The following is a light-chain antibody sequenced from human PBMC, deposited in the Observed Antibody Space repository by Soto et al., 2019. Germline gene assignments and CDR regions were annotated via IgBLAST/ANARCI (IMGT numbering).Light chain of an antibody. J-gene: IGKJ4*01. CDR1: QTVRNNY. V-gene: IGKV3-20*01. Sequence: EIRFNKYPGTPFFPPGERATPSCRASQTVRNNYLAWYQQKPGQAPRLLIYDASSRATGIPDRFSGGGSGTDFTLTISRLEPEDFAVYYCQQFSSYPLTFGGGTKVDIK. CDR2: DAS. CDR3: QQFSSYPLT.